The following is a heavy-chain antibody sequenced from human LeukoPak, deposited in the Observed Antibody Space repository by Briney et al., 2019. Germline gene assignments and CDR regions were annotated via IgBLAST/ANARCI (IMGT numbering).Heavy chain of an antibody. CDR2: ISAYNGNT. Sequence: ASVKVSCKASGYTFTSYGINWVRQAPGQGLEWMGWISAYNGNTNYAQKLQGRVTMTTDTSTSTAYMELRSLRSDDTAVYYCARGLYYYDSSGYLYYWGQGTLVTVSS. D-gene: IGHD3-22*01. V-gene: IGHV1-18*01. J-gene: IGHJ4*02. CDR3: ARGLYYYDSSGYLYY. CDR1: GYTFTSYG.